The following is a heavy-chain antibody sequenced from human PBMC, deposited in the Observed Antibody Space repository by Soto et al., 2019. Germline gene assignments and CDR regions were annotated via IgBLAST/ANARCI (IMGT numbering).Heavy chain of an antibody. CDR1: GFTVSSNY. Sequence: EVQLVESGGGLVQPGGSLRLSCAASGFTVSSNYMSWVRQAPGKGLEWVSVIYSGGSTYYADSVKGRFTISRDNSKNTLYLQMTSLRAEDTAVYYCARGEDYYDSSGYYFQHWGQGTLFTVSS. J-gene: IGHJ1*01. D-gene: IGHD3-22*01. CDR2: IYSGGST. CDR3: ARGEDYYDSSGYYFQH. V-gene: IGHV3-66*01.